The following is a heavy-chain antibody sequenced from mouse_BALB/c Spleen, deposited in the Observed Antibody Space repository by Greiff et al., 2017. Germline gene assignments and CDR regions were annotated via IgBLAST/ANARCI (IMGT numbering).Heavy chain of an antibody. CDR1: GDSITSGY. Sequence: EVQLQESGPSLVKPSQTLSLTCSVTGDSITSGYWNWIRKFPGNKLEYMGYISYSGSTYYNPSLKSRISITRDTSKNQYYLQLNSVTTEDTATYYCARCGYRYDEGYFDYWGQGTTLTVSS. CDR3: ARCGYRYDEGYFDY. J-gene: IGHJ2*01. D-gene: IGHD2-14*01. V-gene: IGHV3-8*02. CDR2: ISYSGST.